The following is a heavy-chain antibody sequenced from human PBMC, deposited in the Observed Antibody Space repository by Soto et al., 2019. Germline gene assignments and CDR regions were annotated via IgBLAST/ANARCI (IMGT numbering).Heavy chain of an antibody. J-gene: IGHJ4*02. D-gene: IGHD5-18*01. V-gene: IGHV4-59*01. CDR1: CGSIRSYY. Sequence: SETLSLTCTVSCGSIRSYYWTWIRQPPGKGLEWLGYIFYSGSTFYNPSLKSRVTISMHTSKSQFSLQLTSVTAADTAVYYCARGAADTAMVDSWGQGTLVTVSS. CDR3: ARGAADTAMVDS. CDR2: IFYSGST.